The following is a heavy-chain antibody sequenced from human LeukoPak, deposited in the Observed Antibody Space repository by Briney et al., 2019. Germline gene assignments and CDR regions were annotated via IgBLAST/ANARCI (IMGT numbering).Heavy chain of an antibody. CDR2: ISGSGGST. Sequence: QTGGSLRLSCAASGFTFSSYAMSWVRQAPGKGLEWVSAISGSGGSTYYADSVKGRFTISRDNPKNTLYLQMNSLRAEDTAVYYCAKSYGSGSYFPRDYWGQGTLVTVSS. J-gene: IGHJ4*02. D-gene: IGHD3-10*01. CDR3: AKSYGSGSYFPRDY. V-gene: IGHV3-23*01. CDR1: GFTFSSYA.